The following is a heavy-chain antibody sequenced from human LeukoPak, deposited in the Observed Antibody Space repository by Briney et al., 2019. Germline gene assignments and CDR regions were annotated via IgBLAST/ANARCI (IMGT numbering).Heavy chain of an antibody. CDR3: GKSAPSGFDP. V-gene: IGHV1-46*01. CDR2: INPTGGST. Sequence: ASVKVSCKASGYTFPSYFMHWVRQAPGQGLEWMGIINPTGGSTTYAQKFQGRVTMTRDTSTSTVYMELSSLRSDDTAVYYCGKSAPSGFDPWGQGTLVTVSS. CDR1: GYTFPSYF. J-gene: IGHJ5*02.